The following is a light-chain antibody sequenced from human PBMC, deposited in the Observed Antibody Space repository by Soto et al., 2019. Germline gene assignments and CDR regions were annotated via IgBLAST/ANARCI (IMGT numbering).Light chain of an antibody. CDR1: QDTSKF. Sequence: DLQLTQSPSSLSVSVGDRVTMTCQASQDTSKFLNWYHHKPGKAPKLLIYDAFNLETGVPARFSGSGSVTHFTLTITGLQPEDVGTYYCQQYYGLPYTFGQGPKLEIK. J-gene: IGKJ2*01. CDR3: QQYYGLPYT. V-gene: IGKV1-33*01. CDR2: DAF.